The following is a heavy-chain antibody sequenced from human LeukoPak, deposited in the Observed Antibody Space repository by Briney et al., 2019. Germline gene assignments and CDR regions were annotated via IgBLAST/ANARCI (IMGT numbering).Heavy chain of an antibody. D-gene: IGHD3-22*01. CDR1: GGSISSYY. V-gene: IGHV4-59*01. CDR2: IYYSGST. CDR3: ARVSGYYDSSGYYNYYGMDV. J-gene: IGHJ6*02. Sequence: SETLSLTCTVSGGSISSYYWSWIRQPPGKGLEWIGYIYYSGSTNYNPSLKSRVTISVDTSKNQFSLKLSSVTAADTAVYYCARVSGYYDSSGYYNYYGMDVWGQGTTVTVS.